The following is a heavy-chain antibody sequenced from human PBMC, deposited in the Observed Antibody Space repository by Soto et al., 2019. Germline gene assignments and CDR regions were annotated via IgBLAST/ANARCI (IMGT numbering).Heavy chain of an antibody. Sequence: LRLSCSASGFTFSSYGMSWVRQAPGKGLEWVSGISDSAGGTHYADSVKGRFTISRDNSKNTLYLQMNSLRAEDTAVYYCARCQIAARVPYYNDYWGQGT. CDR2: ISDSAGGT. D-gene: IGHD6-13*01. J-gene: IGHJ4*02. CDR1: GFTFSSYG. CDR3: ARCQIAARVPYYNDY. V-gene: IGHV3-23*01.